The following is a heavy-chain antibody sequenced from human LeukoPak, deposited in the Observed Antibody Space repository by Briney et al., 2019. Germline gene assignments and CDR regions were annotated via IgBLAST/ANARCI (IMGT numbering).Heavy chain of an antibody. Sequence: SETLSLTCTVSGGSISSGGYYWSWIRQHPGKGLEWIGYIYYSGSTYYNLSLKSRVTISVDTSKNQFSLKLSSVTAADTAVYYCARGWSGYYYNDAFDIWDQGTMVTVSS. V-gene: IGHV4-31*03. D-gene: IGHD3-22*01. CDR1: GGSISSGGYY. CDR2: IYYSGST. J-gene: IGHJ3*02. CDR3: ARGWSGYYYNDAFDI.